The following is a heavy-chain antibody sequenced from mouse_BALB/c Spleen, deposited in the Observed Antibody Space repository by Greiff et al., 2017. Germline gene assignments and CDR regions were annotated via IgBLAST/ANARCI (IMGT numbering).Heavy chain of an antibody. V-gene: IGHV3-2*02. J-gene: IGHJ4*01. CDR2: ISYSGST. CDR3: ASVDY. CDR1: GYSITSDYA. Sequence: EVKVEESGPGLVKPSQSLSLTCTVTGYSITSDYAWNWIRQFPGNKLEWMGYISYSGSTSYNPSLKSRISITRDTSKNQFFLQLNSVTTEDTATYYCASVDYWGQGTSVTVSS.